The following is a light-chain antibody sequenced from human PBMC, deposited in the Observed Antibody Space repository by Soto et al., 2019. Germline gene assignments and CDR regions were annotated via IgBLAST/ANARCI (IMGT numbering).Light chain of an antibody. Sequence: DIVMTQSRATLSVSPGERATLSCRASQSVTKNYLAWYQQRPGLAPRLLIYGASTRSAGIPDRFSGSGSGTDFTLTISRMEPEDFAVDYCQQYGTSRTFCQGTKVDIK. J-gene: IGKJ1*01. CDR1: QSVTKNY. V-gene: IGKV3-20*01. CDR2: GAS. CDR3: QQYGTSRT.